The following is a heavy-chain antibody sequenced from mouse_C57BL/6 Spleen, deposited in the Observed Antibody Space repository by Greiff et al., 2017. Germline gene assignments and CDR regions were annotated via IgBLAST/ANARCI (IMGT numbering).Heavy chain of an antibody. V-gene: IGHV1-59*01. D-gene: IGHD2-5*01. J-gene: IGHJ1*03. CDR1: GYDFTSYW. CDR2: IDPSDSYT. Sequence: VQLQQPGAELVRPGTSVKLSCKASGYDFTSYWMHWVKQRPGQGLEWIGVIDPSDSYTNYNQKFKGKATLTVDTSSSTAYMQLSSLTSEDSAVYYCARYYYSNYGYFDVWGTGTTVTVSS. CDR3: ARYYYSNYGYFDV.